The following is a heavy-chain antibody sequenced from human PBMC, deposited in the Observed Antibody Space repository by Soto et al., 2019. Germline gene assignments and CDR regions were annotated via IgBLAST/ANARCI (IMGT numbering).Heavy chain of an antibody. CDR1: GGSISSYY. V-gene: IGHV4-59*08. D-gene: IGHD3-9*01. CDR3: ARLGRTGIYAEGDYYYYYMDV. J-gene: IGHJ6*03. Sequence: SETLSLTCTVSGGSISSYYWSWIRQPPGKGLEWIGYIYYSGSTNYNPSLKSRVTISVDTSKNQFSLKLSSVTAADTAVYYCARLGRTGIYAEGDYYYYYMDVWGKGTTVTVSS. CDR2: IYYSGST.